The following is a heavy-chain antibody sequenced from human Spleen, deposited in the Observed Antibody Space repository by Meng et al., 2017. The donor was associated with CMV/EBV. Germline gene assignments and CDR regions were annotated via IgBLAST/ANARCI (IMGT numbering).Heavy chain of an antibody. CDR1: GGSISSSSYY. J-gene: IGHJ6*02. V-gene: IGHV4-39*07. CDR3: ARALYCSTTSCYRGSYYDLLTSRSLYNFYGMDV. CDR2: INHSGST. Sequence: SETLSLTCTVSGGSISSSSYYWSWIRQPPGKGLEWIGEINHSGSTNYNPSLKSRVTISIDTSKNQFSLKLSSVTAADTALYYCARALYCSTTSCYRGSYYDLLTSRSLYNFYGMDVWGQGATVTVSS. D-gene: IGHD2-2*01.